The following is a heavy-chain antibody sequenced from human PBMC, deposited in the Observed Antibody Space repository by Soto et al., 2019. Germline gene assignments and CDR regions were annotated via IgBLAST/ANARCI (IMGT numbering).Heavy chain of an antibody. CDR3: ARDSTAMDSYYYYYGMDV. D-gene: IGHD5-18*01. CDR2: IYTSGST. Sequence: SETLSLTCTVSGGSISSYYWSWIRQPAGRGLEWIGRIYTSGSTNYNPSLKSRVTMSVDTSKNQFSLKLSSVTAADTAVYYCARDSTAMDSYYYYYGMDVWGQGTTVTVSS. V-gene: IGHV4-4*07. CDR1: GGSISSYY. J-gene: IGHJ6*02.